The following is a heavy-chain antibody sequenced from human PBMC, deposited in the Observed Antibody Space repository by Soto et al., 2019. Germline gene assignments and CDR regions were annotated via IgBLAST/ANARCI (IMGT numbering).Heavy chain of an antibody. Sequence: QVQLRESGPGLVKPSQTLSLTCTVSRGSINSGGYYWNWIRQHPGKGLEWIGYMYYSGSTYYNPFLRSRVTISADTSENHFSLKLSSVTAADTAVYFCARGYRLSGYSSSCVFDYWGQGTLVNVSS. J-gene: IGHJ4*02. CDR2: MYYSGST. CDR3: ARGYRLSGYSSSCVFDY. CDR1: RGSINSGGYY. V-gene: IGHV4-31*03. D-gene: IGHD6-13*01.